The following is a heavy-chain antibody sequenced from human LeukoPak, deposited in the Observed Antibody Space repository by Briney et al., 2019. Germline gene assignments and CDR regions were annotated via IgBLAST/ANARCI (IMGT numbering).Heavy chain of an antibody. CDR2: IWYGGSNK. CDR1: GFTFSSYG. V-gene: IGHV3-33*01. J-gene: IGHJ4*02. Sequence: GGSLRLSCAASGFTFSSYGMHWVRQAPGKGLEWVAVIWYGGSNKYYADSVKGRFTISRDNAKNSLYLQMNSLRAEDTAVYYCARDRANIVVVSASEYWGQGTLVTVSS. CDR3: ARDRANIVVVSASEY. D-gene: IGHD2-21*01.